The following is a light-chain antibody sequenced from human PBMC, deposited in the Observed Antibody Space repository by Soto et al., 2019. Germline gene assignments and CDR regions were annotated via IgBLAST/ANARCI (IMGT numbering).Light chain of an antibody. Sequence: DTQMTQSPSTLSASIGDRVTITCRASQSISTWLAWYQQKPGKAPKLLIYAASTLENGVPTRFSGTGSGTDFALKISWVEAEDVGVYYCMQGTHWPITFCQGTRLEN. CDR2: AAS. J-gene: IGKJ5*01. CDR1: QSISTW. V-gene: IGKV1-5*01. CDR3: MQGTHWPIT.